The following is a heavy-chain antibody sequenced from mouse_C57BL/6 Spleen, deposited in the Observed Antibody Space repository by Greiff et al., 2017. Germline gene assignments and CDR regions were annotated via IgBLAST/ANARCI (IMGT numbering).Heavy chain of an antibody. V-gene: IGHV1-64*01. CDR2: IHPNSGST. CDR3: ARSGDGSYAMDY. Sequence: QVQLQQPGAELVKPGASVKLSCKASGYTFTSYWMHWVKQRPGQGLEWIGMIHPNSGSTNYNEKFKGKATLTVDKSSSTAYMLLSSLTSEDSAVYFCARSGDGSYAMDYWGQGTSVTVSS. D-gene: IGHD2-3*01. J-gene: IGHJ4*01. CDR1: GYTFTSYW.